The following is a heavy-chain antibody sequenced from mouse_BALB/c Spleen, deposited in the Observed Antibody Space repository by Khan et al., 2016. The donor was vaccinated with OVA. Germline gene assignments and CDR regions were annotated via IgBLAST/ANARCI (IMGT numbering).Heavy chain of an antibody. CDR1: GYTFTNNG. J-gene: IGHJ3*01. D-gene: IGHD2-4*01. CDR2: IKTNTGEP. V-gene: IGHV9-3*02. CDR3: ASGSYYDCYATPY. Sequence: QIQLVQAGPELKKPGETVKISCKASGYTFTNNGMNWLKQAPGKGLKWMGWIKTNTGEPTYVEEFKGRFAFSLETSASTAYLQINNLKNEDTATYCCASGSYYDCYATPYWGQGTLVTVSA.